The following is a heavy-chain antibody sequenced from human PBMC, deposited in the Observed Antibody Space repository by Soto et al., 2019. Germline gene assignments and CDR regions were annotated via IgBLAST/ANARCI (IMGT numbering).Heavy chain of an antibody. Sequence: QVLLVQSGPEVKKPGSSVKVSCKASGGTFNNYAINWVRQAPGKGLEWMGGIISTFGTGNQAQKFQGRVTISADESTTTAYMELNSLRSEDTAIYYCASFDGTLVRGGRSSPYEMDVWGQGTTVIVSS. J-gene: IGHJ6*02. CDR1: GGTFNNYA. CDR2: IISTFGTG. CDR3: ASFDGTLVRGGRSSPYEMDV. V-gene: IGHV1-69*01. D-gene: IGHD3-10*01.